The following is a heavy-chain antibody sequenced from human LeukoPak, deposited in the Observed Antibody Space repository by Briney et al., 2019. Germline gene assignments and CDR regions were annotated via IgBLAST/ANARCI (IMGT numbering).Heavy chain of an antibody. V-gene: IGHV4-38-2*02. CDR2: INHSGST. CDR1: GYSISSGYY. J-gene: IGHJ4*02. CDR3: ARSYYYGSGSYFLGY. D-gene: IGHD3-10*01. Sequence: SETLSLTCTVYGYSISSGYYWGWIRQPPGKGLEWIGEINHSGSTNYNPSRKSRVTISVDTSKNQFSLKLSSVTAADTAVYYCARSYYYGSGSYFLGYWGQGTLVTVSS.